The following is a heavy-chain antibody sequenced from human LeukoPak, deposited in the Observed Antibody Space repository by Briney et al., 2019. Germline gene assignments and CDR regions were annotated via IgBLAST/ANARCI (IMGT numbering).Heavy chain of an antibody. Sequence: SVTLSLTCTVSGDSISNNYLWRWVRPFPGKGLEYIGEIYRTGRTNYNPSLKSRVTISIDKSENQFSLNLRSVTAADTAVYYCGRHDYGDSSAAFDIWGQGTMVTVSS. CDR2: IYRTGRT. V-gene: IGHV4-4*02. CDR3: GRHDYGDSSAAFDI. CDR1: GDSISNNYL. J-gene: IGHJ3*02. D-gene: IGHD4-17*01.